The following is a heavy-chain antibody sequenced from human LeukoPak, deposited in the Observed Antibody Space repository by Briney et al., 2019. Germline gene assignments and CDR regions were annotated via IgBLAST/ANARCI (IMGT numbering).Heavy chain of an antibody. J-gene: IGHJ6*03. D-gene: IGHD3-10*01. CDR2: INHSGST. V-gene: IGHV4-34*01. Sequence: SDTLSLTCAVYGGSFSGYYWSWIRQPPGKGLECIGEINHSGSTNYNPSLTSRVTISVDTSKNQFSLKLSSVTAADTAVYYCARVDRGVILYYYYMDVWGKGTTVTVSS. CDR1: GGSFSGYY. CDR3: ARVDRGVILYYYYMDV.